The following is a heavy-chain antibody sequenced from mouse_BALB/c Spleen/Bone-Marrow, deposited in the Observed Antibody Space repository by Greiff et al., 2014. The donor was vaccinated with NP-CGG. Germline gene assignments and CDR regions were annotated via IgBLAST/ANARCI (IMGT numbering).Heavy chain of an antibody. V-gene: IGHV5-17*02. J-gene: IGHJ4*01. CDR1: GFTFSSFG. D-gene: IGHD2-3*01. CDR3: ARSDDGYYDAMDY. Sequence: EVQLVESGGGLVQPGGSRKLSCAASGFTFSSFGMHWVRQAPEKGLEWVAYISSGSSTIYYADTEKGRFTISRDNPKNTLFLQMTSLRSEDTAMYYCARSDDGYYDAMDYWGQGTSVTVSS. CDR2: ISSGSSTI.